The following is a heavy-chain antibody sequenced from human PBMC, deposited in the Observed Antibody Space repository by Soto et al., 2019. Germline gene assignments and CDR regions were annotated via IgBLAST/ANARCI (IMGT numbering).Heavy chain of an antibody. CDR1: SGSITSGGFY. CDR3: AGEGPGENWSDP. V-gene: IGHV4-31*02. Sequence: SETLSLTCAVPSGSITSGGFYWHWVRQRPGEGLEWIGYIFHSGSIYYNPSLRSRVSMAMDTSNDQFSLNLSSVTAADPALYFCAGEGPGENWSDPWARGTLVPVSS. D-gene: IGHD2-21*01. CDR2: IFHSGSI. J-gene: IGHJ5*02.